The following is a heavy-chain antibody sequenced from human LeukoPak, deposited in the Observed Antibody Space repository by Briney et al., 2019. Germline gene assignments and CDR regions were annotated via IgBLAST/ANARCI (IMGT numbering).Heavy chain of an antibody. CDR1: GYTFTNFG. CDR3: VRESSGGAAFDI. J-gene: IGHJ3*02. D-gene: IGHD3-16*01. V-gene: IGHV1-18*01. CDR2: ISAYNGNT. Sequence: GASVKVSCKASGYTFTNFGLNWVRQAPGQGLEWMGWISAYNGNTNYAHKFQGRVTMTTDTSTSTAHMELRSLRSDDTAVYLCVRESSGGAAFDIWGQGTMVTVSS.